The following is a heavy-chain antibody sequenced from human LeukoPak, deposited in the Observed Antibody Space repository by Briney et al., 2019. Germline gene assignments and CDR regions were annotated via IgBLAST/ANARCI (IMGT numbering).Heavy chain of an antibody. V-gene: IGHV3-21*01. Sequence: GGSLRLTCAASGFTFSSYSMNWVRQAPGKGLEWVSSISSSSSYIYYADSVKGRFTISRDNAKNSLYLQMNSLRAEDTAVYYCARARSDDYGDYYDAFDIWGQGTMVTVSS. D-gene: IGHD4-17*01. CDR1: GFTFSSYS. CDR3: ARARSDDYGDYYDAFDI. CDR2: ISSSSSYI. J-gene: IGHJ3*02.